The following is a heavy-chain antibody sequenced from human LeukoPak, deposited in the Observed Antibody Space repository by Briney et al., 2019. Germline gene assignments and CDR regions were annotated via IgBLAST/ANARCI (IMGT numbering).Heavy chain of an antibody. CDR1: GFTVSSNY. CDR2: IYSGGST. J-gene: IGHJ4*02. Sequence: GGSLRLSWAASGFTVSSNYMSWVRQAPAKGLEWVSVIYSGGSTYYADSVKGRFTISRDNSKNTLYLQMNSLRAEDTAVYYCARVGVVPAALYYFDYWGQGTLVTVSS. CDR3: ARVGVVPAALYYFDY. D-gene: IGHD2-2*01. V-gene: IGHV3-53*01.